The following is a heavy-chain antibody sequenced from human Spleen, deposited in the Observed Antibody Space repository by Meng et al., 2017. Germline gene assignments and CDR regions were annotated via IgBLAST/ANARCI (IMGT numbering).Heavy chain of an antibody. CDR2: ISYDGSYK. Sequence: QVQLVESGGGVVQPEMSLRLSCAASGFIFRNYAMHWVRQAPGKGLEWVAVISYDGSYKNYADSVKGRFTISRDNSKNTLYLQMDSLRAEDTAVYYCAKETSDSSAFYRYDIWGQGSLVTVSS. J-gene: IGHJ4*02. D-gene: IGHD3-22*01. V-gene: IGHV3-30-3*01. CDR3: AKETSDSSAFYRYDI. CDR1: GFIFRNYA.